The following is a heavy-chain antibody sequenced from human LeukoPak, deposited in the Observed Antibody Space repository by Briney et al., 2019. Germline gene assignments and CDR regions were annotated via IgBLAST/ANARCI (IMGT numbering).Heavy chain of an antibody. D-gene: IGHD3-10*01. CDR1: GGTFRSFG. J-gene: IGHJ6*02. V-gene: IGHV1-69*13. CDR3: ARGPYGLSYYYGMDV. CDR2: ISPFGTS. Sequence: ASVKVSCKASGGTFRSFGISWVRQGPGQGLEWMGDISPFGTSNYAQKFQGRVTITAGESTSTAYMELSSLRSEDTAVYYCARGPYGLSYYYGMDVWGQGTTVTVSS.